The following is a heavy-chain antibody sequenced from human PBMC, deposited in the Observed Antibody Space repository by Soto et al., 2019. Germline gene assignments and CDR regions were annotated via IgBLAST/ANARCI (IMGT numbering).Heavy chain of an antibody. CDR2: ISAYNGNT. V-gene: IGHV1-18*01. CDR1: GYTFTSYG. Sequence: GASVKVSCKASGYTFTSYGISWVRQAPGQGLEWMGWISAYNGNTNYAQKLQGRVTMTTDTSTSTACMELRSLRSDDTAVYYCARVEGYCSGGSCYGWFDPWGQGTLVTVSS. J-gene: IGHJ5*02. CDR3: ARVEGYCSGGSCYGWFDP. D-gene: IGHD2-15*01.